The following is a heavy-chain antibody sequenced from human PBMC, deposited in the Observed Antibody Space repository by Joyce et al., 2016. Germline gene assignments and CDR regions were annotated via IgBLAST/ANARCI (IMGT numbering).Heavy chain of an antibody. CDR2: ISVDRRFI. J-gene: IGHJ6*02. D-gene: IGHD2-21*01. V-gene: IGHV3-21*02. CDR3: ARGGLVYDYSMDV. Sequence: EVQLVESGGGLVKPGGSLKISCAASGFMFSTSSMSWFRQAPWKGLEWVSAISVDRRFIFHADSVRGRFTVSRDNAENSLYLQMKSLRVEDTAVYFCARGGLVYDYSMDVWGQGTTVIVSS. CDR1: GFMFSTSS.